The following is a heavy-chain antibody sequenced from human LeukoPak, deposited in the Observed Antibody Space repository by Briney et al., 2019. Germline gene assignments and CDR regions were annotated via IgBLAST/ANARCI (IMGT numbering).Heavy chain of an antibody. D-gene: IGHD3-10*01. V-gene: IGHV3-21*01. J-gene: IGHJ4*02. CDR2: ISSSSSYI. Sequence: GGSLRLSCAASGFTFSSYSMNWVRQAPGKGLEWVSSISSSSSYIYYADSVKGRFTISRDNAKNSLYLQMNSLRAEDTAVYYCARSLMVRGVIMTFDYWGQGTLVTVSS. CDR1: GFTFSSYS. CDR3: ARSLMVRGVIMTFDY.